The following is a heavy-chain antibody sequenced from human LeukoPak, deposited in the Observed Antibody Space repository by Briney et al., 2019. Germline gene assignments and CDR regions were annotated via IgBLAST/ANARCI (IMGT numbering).Heavy chain of an antibody. J-gene: IGHJ6*03. D-gene: IGHD2-2*01. CDR1: GGTFSSYA. CDR3: ARAYCSSTSCYSYYYYYMDV. CDR2: IIPIFGAA. V-gene: IGHV1-69*13. Sequence: ASVKVSCKASGGTFSSYANSWVRQAPGQGLEWMGGIIPIFGAANYAQKFQGRVTITADESTSTAYMELSSLRSEDTAVYYCARAYCSSTSCYSYYYYYMDVWGKGTTVTVSS.